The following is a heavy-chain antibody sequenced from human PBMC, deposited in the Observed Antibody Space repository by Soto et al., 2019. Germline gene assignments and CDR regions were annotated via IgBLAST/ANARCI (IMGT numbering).Heavy chain of an antibody. V-gene: IGHV5-51*01. CDR3: ARGGVSTRTFDY. CDR1: GYNFAGYW. Sequence: GESLKISCKGSGYNFAGYWIAWVRQMPGKGLELIGIIYPSDSDTRYRPSFQGQVTISADKSISSAYLQWSSLRASDTAMYYCARGGVSTRTFDYWGQGAPVTVSS. J-gene: IGHJ4*02. CDR2: IYPSDSDT. D-gene: IGHD3-3*01.